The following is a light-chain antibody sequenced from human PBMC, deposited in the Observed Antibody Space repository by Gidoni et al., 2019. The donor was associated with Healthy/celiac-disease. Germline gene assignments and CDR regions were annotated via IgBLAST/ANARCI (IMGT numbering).Light chain of an antibody. CDR1: SSDVGAYNY. CDR3: CSYAGTYGVV. J-gene: IGLJ2*01. V-gene: IGLV2-11*01. Sequence: QSALTQPRSVSGSPGQSVTISCTGTSSDVGAYNYVSWYQQHPGKATKVMLYDVNKRPSGVPDRFSGSKSGNTASLTISGLQAEDEADYYCCSYAGTYGVVFGGGTKLTVL. CDR2: DVN.